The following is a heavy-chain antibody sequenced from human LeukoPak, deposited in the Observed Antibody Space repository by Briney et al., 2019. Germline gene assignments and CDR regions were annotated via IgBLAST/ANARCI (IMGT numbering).Heavy chain of an antibody. CDR1: GFTVSSNY. D-gene: IGHD6-13*01. J-gene: IGHJ4*02. CDR3: ARVYSSSWYWDYFDY. CDR2: IYSGGST. V-gene: IGHV3-53*01. Sequence: GGSLRLSCAASGFTVSSNYMSWVRQAPGKGLEWVSVIYSGGSTYYADSVKGRFTISRDNSKDTLYLQMNSLRAEDTAVYYCARVYSSSWYWDYFDYWGQGTLVTVSS.